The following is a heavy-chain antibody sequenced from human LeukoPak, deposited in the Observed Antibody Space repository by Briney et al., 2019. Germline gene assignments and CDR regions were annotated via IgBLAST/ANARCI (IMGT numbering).Heavy chain of an antibody. V-gene: IGHV1-46*01. CDR1: GYTFTSYY. CDR3: ARPQLVRGENNWFDP. D-gene: IGHD6-13*01. CDR2: INPSGGST. J-gene: IGHJ5*02. Sequence: ASVKVSCKASGYTFTSYYMHWVRQAPGQGLEWMGIINPSGGSTSYAQKFQGRVTMTRDMSTSTVYTELSSLRSEDTAVYYCARPQLVRGENNWFDPWGQGTLVTVSS.